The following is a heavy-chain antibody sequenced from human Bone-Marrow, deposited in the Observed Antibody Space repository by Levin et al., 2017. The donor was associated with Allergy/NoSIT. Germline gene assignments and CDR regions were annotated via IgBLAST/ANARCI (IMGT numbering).Heavy chain of an antibody. V-gene: IGHV3-21*01. CDR1: GLIFSSHS. CDR2: ITTFGRQT. CDR3: ATGIGGIAVADVDY. D-gene: IGHD6-13*01. Sequence: GGSLRLSCEASGLIFSSHSMNWVRQAPGKGLEWVASITTFGRQTYYADSVKGRFTISRDDAKKSLFLQMNSLGVDDTAVYYCATGIGGIAVADVDYWGQGTLVTVSS. J-gene: IGHJ4*02.